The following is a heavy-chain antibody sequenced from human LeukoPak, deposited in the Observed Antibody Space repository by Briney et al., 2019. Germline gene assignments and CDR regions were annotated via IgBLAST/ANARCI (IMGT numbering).Heavy chain of an antibody. J-gene: IGHJ3*02. CDR3: AKEGSGSYDGLWGAFDI. CDR2: ISSSGSTI. V-gene: IGHV3-23*01. CDR1: GFTFSSYA. Sequence: GGSLRLSCAASGFTFSSYAMGWVRQAPGKGLEWVSYISSSGSTIYYADSVKGRFTISRDNSKNTLYLQMNSLRAEDTAVYYCAKEGSGSYDGLWGAFDIWGQGTMVTVSS. D-gene: IGHD1-26*01.